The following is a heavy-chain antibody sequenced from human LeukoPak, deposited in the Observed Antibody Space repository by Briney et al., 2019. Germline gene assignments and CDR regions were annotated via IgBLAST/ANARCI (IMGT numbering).Heavy chain of an antibody. D-gene: IGHD2-15*01. Sequence: SGTLSLTCAVSGGSISSSNWWSWVRQPPGKGLEWIGEIYHSGSTNYNPSLKSRVTISVDTSKNQFSLKLSSVTAADTAVYYCARGYCSGGNCYSYYYYNYMDVWGKGTTVTVSS. J-gene: IGHJ6*03. CDR3: ARGYCSGGNCYSYYYYNYMDV. CDR1: GGSISSSNW. V-gene: IGHV4-4*02. CDR2: IYHSGST.